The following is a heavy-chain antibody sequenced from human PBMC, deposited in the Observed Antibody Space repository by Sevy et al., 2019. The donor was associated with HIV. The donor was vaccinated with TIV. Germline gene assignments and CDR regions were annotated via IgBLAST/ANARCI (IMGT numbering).Heavy chain of an antibody. CDR2: ISSSGTNI. D-gene: IGHD3-10*01. CDR1: GFTFSRYS. V-gene: IGHV3-48*02. CDR3: ASGKLFCTTRSRGGVEYFQH. Sequence: GGSLRLSCAASGFTFSRYSVNWVRQAPGKGLEWVSYISSSGTNIYYGDSVKGRFTISRDNAKNSLYLQMNSLRDEDTGTYYGASGKLFCTTRSRGGVEYFQHWGQGTLVTVSS. J-gene: IGHJ1*01.